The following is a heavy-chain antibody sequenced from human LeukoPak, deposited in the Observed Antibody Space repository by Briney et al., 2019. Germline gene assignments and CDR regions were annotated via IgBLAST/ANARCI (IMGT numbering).Heavy chain of an antibody. V-gene: IGHV3-74*01. Sequence: PGGSLRLSCAASGFTFSSHWMHWVRQAPGKGLVWVSLINGDGTSTNYADSAKGRFTISRNNAKNTLYLQMNSLRAEDTAVYYCARGNYFDYWGQGTLVTVSS. CDR3: ARGNYFDY. J-gene: IGHJ4*02. CDR2: INGDGTST. CDR1: GFTFSSHW.